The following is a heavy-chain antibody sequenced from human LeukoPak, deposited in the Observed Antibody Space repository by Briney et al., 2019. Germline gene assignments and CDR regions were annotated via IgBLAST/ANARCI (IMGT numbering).Heavy chain of an antibody. CDR3: ARDSSSSWYFDY. V-gene: IGHV3-23*01. Sequence: GGSLRLSCAASGFTFSSYAMSWVRQAPGKGLEWVSAISGGGDSTYYADSVKGRFTISRDNAKNSLYLQMDSLRAEDTAVYYCARDSSSSWYFDYWGQGTLVTVSS. J-gene: IGHJ4*02. D-gene: IGHD6-13*01. CDR2: ISGGGDST. CDR1: GFTFSSYA.